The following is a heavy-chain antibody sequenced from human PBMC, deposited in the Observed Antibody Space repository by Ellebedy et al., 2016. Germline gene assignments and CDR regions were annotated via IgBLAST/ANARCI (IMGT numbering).Heavy chain of an antibody. J-gene: IGHJ4*02. CDR1: GGSFSGYY. D-gene: IGHD4-17*01. Sequence: SETLSLXXAVYGGSFSGYYWSWIRQPPGKGLEWIGEINHSGSTNYNPSLKSRVTISVDTSKNQFSLKLSSVTAADTAVYYCARGDYGDYADYWGQGTLVTVSS. CDR2: INHSGST. CDR3: ARGDYGDYADY. V-gene: IGHV4-34*01.